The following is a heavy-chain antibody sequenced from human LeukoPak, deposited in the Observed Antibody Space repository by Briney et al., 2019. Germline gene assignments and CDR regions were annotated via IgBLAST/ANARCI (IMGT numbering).Heavy chain of an antibody. J-gene: IGHJ4*02. D-gene: IGHD6-13*01. CDR3: ARASLVAAAPLYY. CDR2: INPSSGST. Sequence: ASVKVSCKASGYTFTSYYIHWVRQAPGQGLEWMGIINPSSGSTSYARKFQGRVTMTRDTSTTTVYMELSSLRSEDTAVYYCARASLVAAAPLYYWGQGTLVTVSS. V-gene: IGHV1-46*01. CDR1: GYTFTSYY.